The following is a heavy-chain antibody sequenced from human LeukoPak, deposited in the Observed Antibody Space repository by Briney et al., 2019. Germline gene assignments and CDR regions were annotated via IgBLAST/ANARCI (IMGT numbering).Heavy chain of an antibody. CDR2: IRSSSSTI. V-gene: IGHV3-48*01. CDR3: ARGNPFDY. J-gene: IGHJ4*02. CDR1: GFTFSSYS. Sequence: GGSLRLSCAASGFTFSSYSMNWVRQAPGKGLEWVSYIRSSSSTIYYADSVKGRFTISRDNAKNSLYLQMNSLRAEDTAVYYCARGNPFDYWGQGTLVTVSS.